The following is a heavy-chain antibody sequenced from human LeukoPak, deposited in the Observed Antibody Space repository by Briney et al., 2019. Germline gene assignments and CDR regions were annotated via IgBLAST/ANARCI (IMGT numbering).Heavy chain of an antibody. CDR3: ARDPSSHAFDI. J-gene: IGHJ3*02. CDR2: ISSSSSYI. Sequence: SGGSLRLSCAASGFTFSSYSMNWVRQAPGKGLEWVSSISSSSSYIYYADSVKGRFTISRDNAKNSLYLQMNSLRAEDTAVYYCARDPSSHAFDIWGQGTMVTVSS. D-gene: IGHD6-6*01. CDR1: GFTFSSYS. V-gene: IGHV3-21*01.